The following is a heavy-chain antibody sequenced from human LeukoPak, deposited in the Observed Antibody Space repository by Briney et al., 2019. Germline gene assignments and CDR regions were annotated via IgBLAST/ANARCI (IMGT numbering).Heavy chain of an antibody. CDR1: GFTVSSNY. V-gene: IGHV3-53*01. Sequence: GGSLRLSCAASGFTVSSNYMSWVRQAPGKGLEWVSFVYSDGGTYYADSVKGRFTISRDSSKNALSLQMNSLRAEDTAVYYCARAGLHRTVTICYPNWFDPWGQGTLVTVSS. CDR3: ARAGLHRTVTICYPNWFDP. CDR2: VYSDGGT. J-gene: IGHJ5*02. D-gene: IGHD2-2*01.